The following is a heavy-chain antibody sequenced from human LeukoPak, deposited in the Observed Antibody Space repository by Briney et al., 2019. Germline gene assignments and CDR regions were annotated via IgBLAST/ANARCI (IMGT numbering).Heavy chain of an antibody. D-gene: IGHD3-22*01. CDR3: ARVYYDSSGYYYPHWFDP. Sequence: SVKVSCKASGGTFSSYAISWVRQAPGQGLEWMGGIIPIFGTANYAQKFQGRVTITTDESTSTAYMELSSLRSEDTAVYYCARVYYDSSGYYYPHWFDPWGQRTLVTVSS. J-gene: IGHJ5*02. CDR1: GGTFSSYA. CDR2: IIPIFGTA. V-gene: IGHV1-69*05.